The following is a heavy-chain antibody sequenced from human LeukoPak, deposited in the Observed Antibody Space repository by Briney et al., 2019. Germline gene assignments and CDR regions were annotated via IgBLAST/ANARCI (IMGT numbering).Heavy chain of an antibody. V-gene: IGHV1-2*06. CDR2: VNPNNGGT. CDR1: GYTFTAYF. Sequence: ASVKVSCKTSGYTFTAYFIHWVRQAPGQGLEWMGRVNPNNGGTNYAQRSQGRVTMTRDTSINTAYMELSRVRSDDTAVYYCAISTSPYVIEVWTNGPLDYWGQGTLVTVSS. CDR3: AISTSPYVIEVWTNGPLDY. J-gene: IGHJ4*02. D-gene: IGHD3-22*01.